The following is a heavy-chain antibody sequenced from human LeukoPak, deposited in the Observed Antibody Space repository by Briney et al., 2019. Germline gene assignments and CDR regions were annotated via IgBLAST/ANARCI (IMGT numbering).Heavy chain of an antibody. Sequence: GGSLRLSCAASGFAFTHAWMTWVRQAPGKGLEWVSSISSSSSYIYYADSVKGRFTISRDNAKNSLYLQMNSLRAEDTAVYYCARDGSGSYDWGQGTLVTVSS. J-gene: IGHJ4*02. CDR1: GFAFTHAW. CDR3: ARDGSGSYD. CDR2: ISSSSSYI. D-gene: IGHD1-26*01. V-gene: IGHV3-21*01.